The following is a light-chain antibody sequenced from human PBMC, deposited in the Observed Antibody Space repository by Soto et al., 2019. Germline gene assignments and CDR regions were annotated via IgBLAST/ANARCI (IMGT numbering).Light chain of an antibody. Sequence: QSVLTQPPSASGTSGQRVTISCSGSSSNIGSNTVNRYQQLPGTAPKLVIYSNNQRPSGVPDRFSGSKSGTSASLAISGLQSEDEADYYCVAWDDSLNGYVVFGGGTKVTVL. CDR3: VAWDDSLNGYVV. CDR2: SNN. J-gene: IGLJ2*01. CDR1: SSNIGSNT. V-gene: IGLV1-44*01.